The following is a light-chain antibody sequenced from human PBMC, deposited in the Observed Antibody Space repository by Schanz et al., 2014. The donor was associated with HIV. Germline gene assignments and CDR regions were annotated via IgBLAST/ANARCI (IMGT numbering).Light chain of an antibody. J-gene: IGLJ2*01. Sequence: QSVLTQPASVSGSPGQSITISCTGASSDVDHYSYVSWYQQHPGGAPELVIYDVSSRPSGVSNRFSGSKSGNTASLTISGLQAEDEADYYCSSYASSSTRIFGGGTKLTVL. CDR1: SSDVDHYSY. CDR3: SSYASSSTRI. V-gene: IGLV2-14*03. CDR2: DVS.